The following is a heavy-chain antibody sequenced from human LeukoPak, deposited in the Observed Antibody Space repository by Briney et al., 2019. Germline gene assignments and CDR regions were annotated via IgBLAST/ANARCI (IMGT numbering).Heavy chain of an antibody. Sequence: QTGGSLRLSCAASGLTFDDYAMHWVRQAPGKGLEWVSGISWNSGSIGYADSVKGRFTISRDNAKNSLYLQMNSLRAEDTALYYCATHPGIAATDYWGQGTLVTVSS. CDR1: GLTFDDYA. D-gene: IGHD6-13*01. V-gene: IGHV3-9*01. J-gene: IGHJ4*02. CDR2: ISWNSGSI. CDR3: ATHPGIAATDY.